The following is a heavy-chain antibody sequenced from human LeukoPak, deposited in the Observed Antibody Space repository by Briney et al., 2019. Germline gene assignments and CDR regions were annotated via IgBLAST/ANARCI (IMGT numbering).Heavy chain of an antibody. J-gene: IGHJ4*02. Sequence: ASVKVSCKASGYTFTSYGISWVRLAPGQGLEWMGWISAYNGNTDYAQKLQGRVTMTTDTSTSTAYMELRSLRSDDTAVYYCARVTGDIVVVPADYWGQGTLVTVSS. CDR3: ARVTGDIVVVPADY. D-gene: IGHD2-2*01. CDR2: ISAYNGNT. V-gene: IGHV1-18*01. CDR1: GYTFTSYG.